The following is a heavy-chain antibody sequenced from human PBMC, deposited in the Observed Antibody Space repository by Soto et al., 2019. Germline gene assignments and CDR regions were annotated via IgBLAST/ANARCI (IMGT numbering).Heavy chain of an antibody. Sequence: GGSLRLSCAASGFTVSSNYMSWVRQAPGKGLEWVSVIYSGGSTYYADSVKGRFTISRDNSKNTLYLQMNSLGAEDTAVYYCARDLHSGSYYGAFDIWGQGTMVTVSS. CDR2: IYSGGST. V-gene: IGHV3-53*01. J-gene: IGHJ3*02. D-gene: IGHD1-26*01. CDR3: ARDLHSGSYYGAFDI. CDR1: GFTVSSNY.